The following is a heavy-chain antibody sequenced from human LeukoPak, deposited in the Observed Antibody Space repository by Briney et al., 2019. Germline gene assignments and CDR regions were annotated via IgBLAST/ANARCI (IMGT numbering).Heavy chain of an antibody. D-gene: IGHD3-22*01. CDR2: ISGSGGST. Sequence: PGGSLRLSCAASGFTFSSYAMSWVRQAPGKGLEWVSAISGSGGSTYYADSVKGRFTISRDNSKNTLYLQMNSLRAEDTAVYYCAKDPEYSMIVYYFDYWGQGTLVTVSS. J-gene: IGHJ4*02. CDR1: GFTFSSYA. V-gene: IGHV3-23*01. CDR3: AKDPEYSMIVYYFDY.